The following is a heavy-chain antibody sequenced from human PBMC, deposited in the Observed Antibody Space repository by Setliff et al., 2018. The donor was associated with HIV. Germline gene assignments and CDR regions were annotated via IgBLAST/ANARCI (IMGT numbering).Heavy chain of an antibody. CDR2: IKSKTDGGTT. CDR1: GFSFSDAW. V-gene: IGHV3-15*01. CDR3: TTEDPWLRFGH. D-gene: IGHD5-12*01. Sequence: GGSLRLSCAASGFSFSDAWMSWVRQAPGKGLEWVGRIKSKTDGGTTDYAAPVKGRFTISRDDSKTTLYLQMNSLKTEDTAVYYCTTEDPWLRFGHWGQGTLVTVSS. J-gene: IGHJ5*02.